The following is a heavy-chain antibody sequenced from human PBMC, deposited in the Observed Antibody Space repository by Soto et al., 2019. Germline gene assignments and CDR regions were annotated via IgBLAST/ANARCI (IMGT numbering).Heavy chain of an antibody. J-gene: IGHJ6*02. CDR2: INPKSGGT. Sequence: ASVKVSCKASGYTLTGYYMHWVRQAPGQGLEWMGWINPKSGGTNYARKFQLRVTMTRDTSISTAYMEMSGLTSDDTAVYYCARGLDYFDGRGHYWHYYYYFDFWGQGTTVTASS. D-gene: IGHD3-22*01. V-gene: IGHV1-2*02. CDR1: GYTLTGYY. CDR3: ARGLDYFDGRGHYWHYYYYFDF.